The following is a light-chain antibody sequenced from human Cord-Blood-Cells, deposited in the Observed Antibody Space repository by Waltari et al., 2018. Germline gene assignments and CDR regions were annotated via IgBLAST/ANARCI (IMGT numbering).Light chain of an antibody. CDR3: QQRSNWLT. CDR2: DAS. J-gene: IGKJ3*01. Sequence: EIVLTQSPATLSLSPGERATLSCRASQSVSSYLAWYRQNPGQAPRLLIYDASNRATGIPARFSGSGSGTDFTLTISSLEPEDFAVYYCQQRSNWLTFGPGTKVDIK. CDR1: QSVSSY. V-gene: IGKV3-11*01.